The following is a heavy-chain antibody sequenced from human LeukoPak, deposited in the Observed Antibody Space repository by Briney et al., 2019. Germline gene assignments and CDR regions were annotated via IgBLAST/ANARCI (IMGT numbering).Heavy chain of an antibody. Sequence: SVKVSCKASGFTFISSSIQWVRQTRGQRLEWIGWIVVGSGHTKYAQKFQERVTITRDISTSTAYMELSSLTSEDTAVYYCAADLKSSGGSWLFDPWGQGSLVSVSS. V-gene: IGHV1-58*02. D-gene: IGHD2-15*01. CDR1: GFTFISSS. CDR3: AADLKSSGGSWLFDP. J-gene: IGHJ5*02. CDR2: IVVGSGHT.